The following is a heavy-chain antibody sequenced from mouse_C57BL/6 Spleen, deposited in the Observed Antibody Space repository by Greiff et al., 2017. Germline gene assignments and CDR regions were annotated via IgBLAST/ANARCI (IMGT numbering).Heavy chain of an antibody. Sequence: QVQLKQSGPELVKPGASVKISCKASGYAFSSSWMNWVKQRPGKGLEWIGRIYPGDGDTNYNGKFKGKATLTADKSSSTAYMQLSSLTSEDSAVYFCARYGTTVDWYFDVWGTGTTVTVSS. CDR3: ARYGTTVDWYFDV. CDR2: IYPGDGDT. D-gene: IGHD1-1*01. J-gene: IGHJ1*03. CDR1: GYAFSSSW. V-gene: IGHV1-82*01.